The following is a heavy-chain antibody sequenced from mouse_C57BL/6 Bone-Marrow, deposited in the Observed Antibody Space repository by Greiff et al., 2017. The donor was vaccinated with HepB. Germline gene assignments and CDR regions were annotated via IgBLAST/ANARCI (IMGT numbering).Heavy chain of an antibody. V-gene: IGHV1-82*01. CDR2: IYPGDGDT. CDR3: AIPFYDGNYPYYFDY. D-gene: IGHD2-1*01. Sequence: VKVVESGPELVKPGASVKISCKASGYAFSSSWMNWVKQRPGKGLEWIGRIYPGDGDTNYNGKFKGKATLTTDKYSSTAYMQLISMTSEDSAVYVCAIPFYDGNYPYYFDYWGQGTTLTVSS. CDR1: GYAFSSSW. J-gene: IGHJ2*01.